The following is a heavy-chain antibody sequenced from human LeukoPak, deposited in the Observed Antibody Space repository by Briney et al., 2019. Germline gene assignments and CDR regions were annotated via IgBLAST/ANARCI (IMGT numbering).Heavy chain of an antibody. V-gene: IGHV3-48*01. Sequence: QPGGSLRLSCAGSGLTFSSHSMNWVRQAPGKGLEWLSHISSSSSTIYYADSVKGRFTISRDNSKNTLYLQMNSLRAEDTAVYYCASRIHYYDSSGPFDYWGQGTLVTVSS. CDR3: ASRIHYYDSSGPFDY. J-gene: IGHJ4*02. D-gene: IGHD3-22*01. CDR2: ISSSSSTI. CDR1: GLTFSSHS.